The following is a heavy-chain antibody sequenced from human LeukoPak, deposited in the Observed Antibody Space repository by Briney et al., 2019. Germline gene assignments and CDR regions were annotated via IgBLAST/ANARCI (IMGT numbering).Heavy chain of an antibody. D-gene: IGHD5-12*01. CDR1: GGSISNYF. Sequence: SETLTLTCTVSGGSISNYFWSWVRQPAGKGLEWIGRIYSTGRSDYNPSLKSRITMSVDTSKNQFSLKLSSVTAADTAVYYCARDGPRSGYDLGHFDNLGQGTLVTASS. CDR3: ARDGPRSGYDLGHFDN. CDR2: IYSTGRS. J-gene: IGHJ4*02. V-gene: IGHV4-4*07.